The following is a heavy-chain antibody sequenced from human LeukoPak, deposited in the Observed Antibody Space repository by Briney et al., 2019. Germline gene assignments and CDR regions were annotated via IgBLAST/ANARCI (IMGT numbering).Heavy chain of an antibody. CDR3: ARVLSWSADY. CDR1: GFTFGTYW. J-gene: IGHJ4*02. V-gene: IGHV3-7*01. CDR2: IKQDGSEK. D-gene: IGHD2/OR15-2a*01. Sequence: PGRSLRLSCAASGFTFGTYWMSWVRQAPGKGLEWVANIKQDGSEKYYVDSVKGRFTISGDNAKNSLYLQMNSLRAEDTAVYYCARVLSWSADYWGQGTLVTVSS.